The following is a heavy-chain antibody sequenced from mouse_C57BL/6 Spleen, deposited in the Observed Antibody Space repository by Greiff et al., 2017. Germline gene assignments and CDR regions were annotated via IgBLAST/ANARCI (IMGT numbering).Heavy chain of an antibody. CDR3: ARHYYYGSSHWYFDV. CDR2: IYWDDDK. CDR1: GFSLSTSGMG. V-gene: IGHV8-12*01. J-gene: IGHJ1*03. D-gene: IGHD1-1*01. Sequence: QVTLKESGPGILQSSQTLSLTCSFSGFSLSTSGMGVSWIRQPSGKGLEWLAHIYWDDDKRYNPSLKSRLTISKDTSRNQVFLKITSVDTADTATYYCARHYYYGSSHWYFDVWGTGTTVTVSS.